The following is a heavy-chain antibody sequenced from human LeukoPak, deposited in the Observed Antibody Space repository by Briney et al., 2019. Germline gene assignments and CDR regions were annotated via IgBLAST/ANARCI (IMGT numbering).Heavy chain of an antibody. V-gene: IGHV3-33*01. J-gene: IGHJ4*02. CDR1: GFTFSSYG. CDR2: IWYDGSNK. D-gene: IGHD1-26*01. Sequence: GGSLRLSCAASGFTFSSYGMHWVRQAPGEGLEWVAVIWYDGSNKYYADSVKGRFTISRDNSKNTLYLQMNSLRAQDTAVYYCARLETFSYSFEYWGKGTLVTVPP. CDR3: ARLETFSYSFEY.